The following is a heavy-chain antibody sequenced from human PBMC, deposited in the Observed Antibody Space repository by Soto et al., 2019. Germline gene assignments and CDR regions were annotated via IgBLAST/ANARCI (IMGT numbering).Heavy chain of an antibody. CDR1: GGTFSSYA. CDR3: ARALGYCSSTSCYFDYYYGMDV. D-gene: IGHD2-2*01. CDR2: IIPIFGTA. J-gene: IGHJ6*02. Sequence: SVKVSCKASGGTFSSYAISWVRQAPGQGLEWMGGIIPIFGTANYAQKFQGRVTITADESTSTAYMELSSLRSEDTAVYYCARALGYCSSTSCYFDYYYGMDVWGQGTTVNVSS. V-gene: IGHV1-69*13.